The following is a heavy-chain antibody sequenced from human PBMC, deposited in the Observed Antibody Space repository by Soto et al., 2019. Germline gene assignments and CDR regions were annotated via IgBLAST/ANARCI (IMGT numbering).Heavy chain of an antibody. J-gene: IGHJ4*02. D-gene: IGHD2-21*01. CDR3: AKDRLASSRGRFDV. V-gene: IGHV3-9*01. CDR2: IGWRSFTL. CDR1: GFSFDDYA. Sequence: EVKLVESGGGWVQPGRSLRLSCAASGFSFDDYAMHWVRQLPGKGLEWVAGIGWRSFTLGYANSVKGRFTISRDNAQNFLYLQMDDPRAEDSALYFCAKDRLASSRGRFDVWGQGTLVTVSS.